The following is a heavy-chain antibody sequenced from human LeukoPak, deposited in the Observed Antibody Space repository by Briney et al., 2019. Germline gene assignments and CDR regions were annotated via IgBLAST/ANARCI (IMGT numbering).Heavy chain of an antibody. CDR3: AKGVRWLQLPYFDY. Sequence: GGSLRLSCAASGFTFSSYAMSWVRQAPGEGLEWVSAISGSGGSTYYADSVKGRFTISRDNSKNTLYLQMNSLRAEDTAVYYCAKGVRWLQLPYFDYWGQGTLVTVSS. D-gene: IGHD5-12*01. CDR1: GFTFSSYA. J-gene: IGHJ4*02. V-gene: IGHV3-23*01. CDR2: ISGSGGST.